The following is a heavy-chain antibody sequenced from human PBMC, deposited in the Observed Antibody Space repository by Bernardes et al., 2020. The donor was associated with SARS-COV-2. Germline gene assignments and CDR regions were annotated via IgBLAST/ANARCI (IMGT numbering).Heavy chain of an antibody. CDR2: TSYDGSNK. Sequence: GGSLRLSCAASGFTFSNYGMHWVRQAPGKGLEWVAVTSYDGSNKYYADSVKGRFTISRDNSKITVSLQMNSLRAEDTAVYYCAKDDYYGSGAGMDVWGQGTTVTVSS. CDR1: GFTFSNYG. D-gene: IGHD3-10*01. CDR3: AKDDYYGSGAGMDV. J-gene: IGHJ6*02. V-gene: IGHV3-30*18.